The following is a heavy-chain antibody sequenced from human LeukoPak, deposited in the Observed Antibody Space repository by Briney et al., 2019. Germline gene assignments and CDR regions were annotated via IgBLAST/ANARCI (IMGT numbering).Heavy chain of an antibody. CDR1: GGTFSSYA. CDR3: ARSLTPADYYYYYMDV. CDR2: IIPIFGTA. D-gene: IGHD4-23*01. J-gene: IGHJ6*03. Sequence: ASVKVSCKASGGTFSSYAISWVRQAPGQGLEWMGGIIPIFGTANYAQKFQGRVTITADESTSTAYMELSSLRSEDTAVYYCARSLTPADYYYYYMDVWGKGTTVTVPS. V-gene: IGHV1-69*13.